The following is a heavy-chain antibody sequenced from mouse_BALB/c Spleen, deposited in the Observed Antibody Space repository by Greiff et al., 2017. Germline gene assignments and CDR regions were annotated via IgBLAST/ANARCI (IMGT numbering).Heavy chain of an antibody. CDR2: INSNGGST. CDR1: GFTFSSYG. Sequence: EVHLVESGGGLVQPGGSLKLSCAASGFTFSSYGMSWVRQTPDKRLELVATINSNGGSTYYPDSVKGRFTISRDNAKNTLYLQMSSLKSEDTAMYYCARVHYYGYSYAMDYWGQGTSVTVSS. CDR3: ARVHYYGYSYAMDY. V-gene: IGHV5-6-3*01. D-gene: IGHD1-2*01. J-gene: IGHJ4*01.